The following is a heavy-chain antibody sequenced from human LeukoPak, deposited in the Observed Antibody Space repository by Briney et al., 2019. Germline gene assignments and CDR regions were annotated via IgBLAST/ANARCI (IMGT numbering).Heavy chain of an antibody. CDR1: GYTFTSYD. D-gene: IGHD5-24*01. V-gene: IGHV1-8*01. J-gene: IGHJ6*02. CDR2: MNPNSGNT. CDR3: ARGTPYRDGYNYYYYYGMDV. Sequence: GASVKVSCKASGYTFTSYDINWVRQATGQGLEWMGWMNPNSGNTGYAQKFQGRVTMTRNTSISTAYMELSSLRSEDTAVYYCARGTPYRDGYNYYYYYGMDVWGQGTTVTVSS.